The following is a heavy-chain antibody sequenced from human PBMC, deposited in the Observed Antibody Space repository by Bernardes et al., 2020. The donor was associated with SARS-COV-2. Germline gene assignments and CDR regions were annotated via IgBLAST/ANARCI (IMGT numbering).Heavy chain of an antibody. D-gene: IGHD3-10*01. CDR3: TRGTYGSGNY. Sequence: GGSLRLSFAASGFAVRVNYMTWVRPAPGKGLEWVSLLYHGGTTKYADSVKGRFTISSDTSENTVYLQMNSLRADDTAVYYCTRGTYGSGNYWGQGTVVTVAS. V-gene: IGHV3-53*01. CDR2: LYHGGTT. CDR1: GFAVRVNY. J-gene: IGHJ4*02.